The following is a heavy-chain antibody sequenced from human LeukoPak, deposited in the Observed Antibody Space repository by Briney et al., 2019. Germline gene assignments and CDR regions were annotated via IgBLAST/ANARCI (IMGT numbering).Heavy chain of an antibody. Sequence: QPGGSLRLSCAASGFSFSTYAMSWVRQAPGKGLEWVSVINDSGGSTSCADSVKGRFTISRDNSKKTLNLQMNSLRAEDTAVYYCAKARGVYYFDYWGQGTLVTVSS. V-gene: IGHV3-23*01. CDR2: INDSGGST. D-gene: IGHD3-10*01. CDR3: AKARGVYYFDY. CDR1: GFSFSTYA. J-gene: IGHJ4*02.